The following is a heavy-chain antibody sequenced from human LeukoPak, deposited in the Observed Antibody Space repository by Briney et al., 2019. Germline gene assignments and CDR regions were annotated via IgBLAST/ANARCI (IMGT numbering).Heavy chain of an antibody. D-gene: IGHD1-26*01. CDR2: IYYSGST. CDR1: GGSISSGGYY. Sequence: SETLSLTCTVSGGSISSGGYYWSWIRQHPGKGLEWIGYIYYSGSTYYNPSLKSRVTISVDTSKNQFSLKLSSVTAEDTAVYYCAKVPIVGDSNDYWGQGTLVTVSS. J-gene: IGHJ4*02. CDR3: AKVPIVGDSNDY. V-gene: IGHV4-31*03.